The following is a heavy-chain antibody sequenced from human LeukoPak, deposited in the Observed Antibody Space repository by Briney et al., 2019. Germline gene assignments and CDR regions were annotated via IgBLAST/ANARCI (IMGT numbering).Heavy chain of an antibody. CDR3: TSRYCTTTNCYSFDN. Sequence: PGGSLRLSCAASGFTFSSYSMTWVRQAPGKGLEWVSIISGSGGATYYADSVKGRFTISRDNAKNSLYLQMNSLRVEDTAVYYCTSRYCTTTNCYSFDNWGQGTMVTVSS. J-gene: IGHJ3*02. D-gene: IGHD2-2*01. V-gene: IGHV3-23*01. CDR2: ISGSGGAT. CDR1: GFTFSSYS.